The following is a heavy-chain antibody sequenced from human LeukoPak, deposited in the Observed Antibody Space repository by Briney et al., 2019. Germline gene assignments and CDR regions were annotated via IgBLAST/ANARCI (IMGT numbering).Heavy chain of an antibody. D-gene: IGHD5-18*01. J-gene: IGHJ4*02. CDR3: AKASSASGYSYGRDYFDY. Sequence: GGSLRLSCAASGFTFRSFAMSWVRQTPGKGLEWVSTISASGDATFYLDSVEGRFTISRDNFQNTLHLQMDSLRAEDTALYYCAKASSASGYSYGRDYFDYWGQGTLVTVSS. CDR1: GFTFRSFA. V-gene: IGHV3-23*01. CDR2: ISASGDAT.